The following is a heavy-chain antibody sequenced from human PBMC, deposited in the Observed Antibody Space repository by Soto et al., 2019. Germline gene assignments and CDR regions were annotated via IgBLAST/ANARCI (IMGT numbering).Heavy chain of an antibody. V-gene: IGHV1-69*10. Sequence: SVKVSCKASGGTFNSYAISWMRQAPGQGLEWLGGIVPLLGTTDYAQRFLDRVTLTADKSTSTAYLDLSRLRSEDTAVYYCARTENYDILNGYSTWGQGTLVTVSS. D-gene: IGHD3-9*01. CDR3: ARTENYDILNGYST. CDR1: GGTFNSYA. J-gene: IGHJ5*02. CDR2: IVPLLGTT.